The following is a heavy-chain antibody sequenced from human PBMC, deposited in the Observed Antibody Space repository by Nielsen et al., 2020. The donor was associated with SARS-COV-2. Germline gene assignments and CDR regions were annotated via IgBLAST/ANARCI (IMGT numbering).Heavy chain of an antibody. D-gene: IGHD3-22*01. CDR1: GFTFSSYE. V-gene: IGHV3-49*04. J-gene: IGHJ2*01. CDR3: TRGCYYDSRRYFDL. CDR2: IRSKAYGGTT. Sequence: GESLKISCAASGFTFSSYEMNWVRQAPGKGLEWVGFIRSKAYGGTTEYAASVKGRFTISRDDSKSIAYLQMNSLKTEDTAVYYCTRGCYYDSRRYFDLWGRGTLVTVSS.